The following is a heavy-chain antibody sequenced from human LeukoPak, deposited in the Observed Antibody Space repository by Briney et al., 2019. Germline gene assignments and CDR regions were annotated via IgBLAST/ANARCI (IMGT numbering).Heavy chain of an antibody. D-gene: IGHD6-19*01. V-gene: IGHV3-30*02. CDR1: GFTFSSYG. J-gene: IGHJ4*02. Sequence: GGSLRLSCAASGFTFSSYGMHWVRQAPGKGLEWVAFIRYDGSNKYYADSVKGRFTISRDNSKNTLYLQMNSLRAEDTAVYYCARGRAVAGSGGNYWGQGTLVTVSS. CDR3: ARGRAVAGSGGNY. CDR2: IRYDGSNK.